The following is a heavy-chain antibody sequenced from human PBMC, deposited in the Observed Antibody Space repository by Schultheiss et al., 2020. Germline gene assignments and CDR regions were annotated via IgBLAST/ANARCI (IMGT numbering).Heavy chain of an antibody. CDR2: ISSSSSTI. CDR1: GFTFSSYS. V-gene: IGHV3-48*01. D-gene: IGHD3-22*01. J-gene: IGHJ4*02. Sequence: GGSLRLSCAASGFTFSSYSMNWVRQAPGKGLEWVSYISSSSSTIYYADSVKGRFTISRDNAKNSLYLQMNSLRAEDTAVYYYARDYYDSSGYYGYWGQGTLVTVSS. CDR3: ARDYYDSSGYYGY.